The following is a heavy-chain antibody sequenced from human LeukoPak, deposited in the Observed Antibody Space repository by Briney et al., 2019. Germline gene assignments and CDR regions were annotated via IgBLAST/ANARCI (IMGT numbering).Heavy chain of an antibody. J-gene: IGHJ6*04. Sequence: GGSLRLSCAASGFIFSSYAMSWVRQAPGKGLEWVSAISGSGGSTYYADSVKGRFTISRDNSKNTLYLQMNSLRAEDTAVYYCAKDRSIAAAGRNYYYGMDVWGKGTTVTVSS. V-gene: IGHV3-23*01. CDR1: GFIFSSYA. CDR2: ISGSGGST. CDR3: AKDRSIAAAGRNYYYGMDV. D-gene: IGHD6-13*01.